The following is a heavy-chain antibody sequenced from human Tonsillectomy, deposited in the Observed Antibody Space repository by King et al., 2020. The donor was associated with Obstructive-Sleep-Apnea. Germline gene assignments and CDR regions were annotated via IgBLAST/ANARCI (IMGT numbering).Heavy chain of an antibody. V-gene: IGHV3-64*01. Sequence: LVESGGGLVQPGGSLRLSCAGTGFTFSKYAIHWVRQAPGKGLEYVSAITSNGGSTYYAKSVKGRFTISRDNSKNTLYLQMGSLRTEDMAVYYCARPEGYYFGSGSYYYWGQGTLVTVSS. CDR2: ITSNGGST. D-gene: IGHD3-10*01. J-gene: IGHJ4*02. CDR3: ARPEGYYFGSGSYYY. CDR1: GFTFSKYA.